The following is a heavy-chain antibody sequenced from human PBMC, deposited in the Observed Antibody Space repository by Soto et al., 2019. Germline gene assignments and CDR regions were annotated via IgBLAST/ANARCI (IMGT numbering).Heavy chain of an antibody. D-gene: IGHD3-10*01. J-gene: IGHJ6*02. CDR2: FRASGGT. Sequence: QVQLQESGPGLVKPSETLSLTCTVSGDSISSYNLAWIRQPPGKGLEWIGYFRASGGTSYNPSLKCRDAISADTSTKQFSLRLTSVTAADTAVYYCVRQGIGVLHGLVDVWGQGTTVTVSS. CDR3: VRQGIGVLHGLVDV. V-gene: IGHV4-59*08. CDR1: GDSISSYN.